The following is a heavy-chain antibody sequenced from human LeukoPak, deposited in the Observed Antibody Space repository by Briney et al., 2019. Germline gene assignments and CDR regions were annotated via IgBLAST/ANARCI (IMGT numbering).Heavy chain of an antibody. D-gene: IGHD6-6*01. CDR3: AIPREQLAGGYYYYYMDV. Sequence: GASVKVSCKASGYTFTSYGISWVRPAPGQGLEWMGWISAYNGNTNYAQKLQGRVTMTTDTSTSTAYMELRSLRSDDTAVCYCAIPREQLAGGYYYYYMDVWGKGTTVTVSS. V-gene: IGHV1-18*01. J-gene: IGHJ6*03. CDR1: GYTFTSYG. CDR2: ISAYNGNT.